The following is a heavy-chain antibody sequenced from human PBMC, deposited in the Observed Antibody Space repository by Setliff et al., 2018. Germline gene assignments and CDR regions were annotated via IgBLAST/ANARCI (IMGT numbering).Heavy chain of an antibody. D-gene: IGHD3-3*01. V-gene: IGHV3-23*01. CDR3: ARDTYTIFGVVPSEAHAFDI. Sequence: PGGSLRLSCAASGFTFSSYAMNWVRQAPGKGLEWVSAISGSGGSTYYADSVKGRFTISRDNAKNSLYLQMNSLRAEDTAVYYCARDTYTIFGVVPSEAHAFDIWGQGTMVTVSS. CDR1: GFTFSSYA. CDR2: ISGSGGST. J-gene: IGHJ3*02.